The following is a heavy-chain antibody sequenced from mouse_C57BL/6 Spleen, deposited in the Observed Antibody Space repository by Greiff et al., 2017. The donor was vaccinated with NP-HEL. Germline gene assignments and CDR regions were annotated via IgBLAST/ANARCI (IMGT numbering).Heavy chain of an antibody. J-gene: IGHJ2*01. D-gene: IGHD4-1*01. CDR2: INYDGSST. Sequence: EVKLMESEGGLVQPGSSMKLSCTASGFTFRDYYMAWVRQVPEKGREWVANINYDGSSTYYLDSLKSRFIISRDNAKNILYLQMSSLKSEDTATYYCARAPANWVFDYWGQGTTLTVSS. CDR3: ARAPANWVFDY. CDR1: GFTFRDYY. V-gene: IGHV5-16*01.